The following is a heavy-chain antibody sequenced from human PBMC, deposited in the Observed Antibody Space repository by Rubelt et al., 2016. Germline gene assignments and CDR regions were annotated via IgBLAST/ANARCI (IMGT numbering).Heavy chain of an antibody. J-gene: IGHJ4*02. CDR3: AKGTVRTATPSEFDY. CDR1: GFTFSSYA. CDR2: ISGSGGST. V-gene: IGHV3-23*04. Sequence: EVQLVESGGGLVKPGGSLRLSCAASGFTFSSYAMSWVRQAPGKGLEWVSAISGSGGSTYYADSVKGRFSISRDNSKNTPYLQMNSLRAEDTAVYYCAKGTVRTATPSEFDYWGQGTLVTVSS. D-gene: IGHD2-15*01.